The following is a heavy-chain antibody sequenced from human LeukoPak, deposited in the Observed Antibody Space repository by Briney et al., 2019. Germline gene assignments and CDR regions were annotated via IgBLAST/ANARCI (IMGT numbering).Heavy chain of an antibody. J-gene: IGHJ3*02. CDR3: ARVRIYYGSGSSLRNAFDI. V-gene: IGHV4-34*01. CDR2: INHSGST. Sequence: SETLSLTCAVYGGSFSGYYWSWIRQPPGKGLEWIGEINHSGSTNYNPSLKSRVTISVDTSKNQFSLKLSSVTAADTAVYYCARVRIYYGSGSSLRNAFDIWGQGTMVTVSS. D-gene: IGHD3-10*01. CDR1: GGSFSGYY.